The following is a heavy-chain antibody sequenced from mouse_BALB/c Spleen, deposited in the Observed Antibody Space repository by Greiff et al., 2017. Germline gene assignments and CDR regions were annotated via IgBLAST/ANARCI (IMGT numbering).Heavy chain of an antibody. J-gene: IGHJ3*01. CDR2: INPDSSTI. CDR3: ARRGYYGSSYGFAY. D-gene: IGHD1-1*01. V-gene: IGHV4-1*02. CDR1: GFDFSRYW. Sequence: EVKLLESGGGLVQPGGSLKLSCAASGFDFSRYWMSWVRQAPGKGLEWIGEINPDSSTINYTPSLKDKFIISRDNAKNTLYLQMSKVRSEDTALYHCARRGYYGSSYGFAYWGQGTLVTVSA.